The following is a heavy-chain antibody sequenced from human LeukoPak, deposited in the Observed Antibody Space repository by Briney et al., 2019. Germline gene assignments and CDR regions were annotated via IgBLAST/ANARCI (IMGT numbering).Heavy chain of an antibody. V-gene: IGHV1-18*01. D-gene: IGHD1-26*01. CDR2: ISAYNGNT. Sequence: GASVKVSCKASGYTFTTYSINWVRQAPGQGLEWMGWISAYNGNTKYAQKLQGRVTMTTDTSTSTAYMELRSLRSDDTAVYYCARGLGGSGSYLLTFDYWGQGTLVTVSS. CDR3: ARGLGGSGSYLLTFDY. CDR1: GYTFTTYS. J-gene: IGHJ4*02.